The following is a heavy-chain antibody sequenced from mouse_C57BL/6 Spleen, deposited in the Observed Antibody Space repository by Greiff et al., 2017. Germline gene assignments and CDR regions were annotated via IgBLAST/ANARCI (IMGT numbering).Heavy chain of an antibody. J-gene: IGHJ1*03. CDR3: ARYYDYGGRHWYFDV. CDR1: GYTFTNYW. Sequence: VQLQQSGAELVRPGTSVKMSCKASGYTFTNYWIGWAKQRPGHGLEWIGDIYPGGGYTNYNEKFKGKATLTADKSSSTAYMQFCSLTSEDSAIYYCARYYDYGGRHWYFDVWGTGTTVTVSS. CDR2: IYPGGGYT. V-gene: IGHV1-63*01. D-gene: IGHD2-4*01.